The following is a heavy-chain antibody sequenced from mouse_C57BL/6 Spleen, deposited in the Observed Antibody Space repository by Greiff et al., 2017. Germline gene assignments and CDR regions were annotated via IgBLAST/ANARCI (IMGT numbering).Heavy chain of an antibody. Sequence: VQLQQSGPELVKPGASVKISCKASGYAFSSSWMNWVKQRPGKGLEWIGRIYPGDGDTNYNGKFKGKATLTADKSSSTAYMQLSSLTSEDSAVSVCARSLGFEDDYWGQGTTLTVSS. CDR2: IYPGDGDT. CDR1: GYAFSSSW. J-gene: IGHJ2*01. D-gene: IGHD4-1*01. CDR3: ARSLGFEDDY. V-gene: IGHV1-82*01.